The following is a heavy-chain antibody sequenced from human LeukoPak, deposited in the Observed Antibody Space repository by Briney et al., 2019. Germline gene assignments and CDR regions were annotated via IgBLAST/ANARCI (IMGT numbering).Heavy chain of an antibody. V-gene: IGHV3-48*01. CDR3: ARDPPNWGFGY. D-gene: IGHD7-27*01. Sequence: GGSLRLSCAASGFTFSDYSMNWVRQAPGKGLEWISYISSSSSMMYYADSVKGRFIISRDNAKKSLYLRMNSLRVEDTAVYYCARDPPNWGFGYWGQGTLVTVSS. J-gene: IGHJ4*02. CDR1: GFTFSDYS. CDR2: ISSSSSMM.